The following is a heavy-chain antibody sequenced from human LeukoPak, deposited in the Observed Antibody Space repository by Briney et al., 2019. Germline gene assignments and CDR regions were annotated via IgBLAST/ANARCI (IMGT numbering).Heavy chain of an antibody. Sequence: PGGSLRLSRAASGFTLSSNYMSWVRPAPGKGLEWVSVIYSGGSTYYADSAKGRFTTSRDDSKTTLYLQMNSLRAEDTAVYYCARDRAYCSSTSCYYYYYYYMDVWGKGTTVTVSS. V-gene: IGHV3-66*02. J-gene: IGHJ6*03. CDR3: ARDRAYCSSTSCYYYYYYYMDV. D-gene: IGHD2-2*01. CDR2: IYSGGST. CDR1: GFTLSSNY.